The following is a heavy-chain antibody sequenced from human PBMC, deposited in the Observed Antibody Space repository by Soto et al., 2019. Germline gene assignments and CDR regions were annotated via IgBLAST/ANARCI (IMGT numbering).Heavy chain of an antibody. D-gene: IGHD6-19*01. CDR1: GGSISSYC. Sequence: SSETLSLTCTVSGGSISSYCWSWIRQPPGKGLEWIGYIYYSGSTNYNPSLKSRVTISVDTSKNQFSLKLSSVTAADTAVYYCARDLAVAQYYYGMDVWGQGTTVTVSS. CDR3: ARDLAVAQYYYGMDV. CDR2: IYYSGST. J-gene: IGHJ6*02. V-gene: IGHV4-59*01.